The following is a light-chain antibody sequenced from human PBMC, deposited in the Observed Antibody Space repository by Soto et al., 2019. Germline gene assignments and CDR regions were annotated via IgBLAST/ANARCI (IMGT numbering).Light chain of an antibody. V-gene: IGLV2-11*01. CDR3: CSYAGSYNDV. J-gene: IGLJ1*01. CDR1: SSDVGAYNY. CDR2: DVS. Sequence: QSALTQPRSVSGSPGQSVTISCTGTSSDVGAYNYVSWYQQHPGKAPKVMIYDVSKRPSGVPDRFSGSKSGTTASLTISGLQAADEADYYCCSYAGSYNDVFGSGTKLTVL.